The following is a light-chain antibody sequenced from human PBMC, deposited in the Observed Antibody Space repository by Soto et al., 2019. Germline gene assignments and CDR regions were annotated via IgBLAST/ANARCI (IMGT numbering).Light chain of an antibody. Sequence: DIQMTQSPSSLSASVEDRVIITCRASQSISNHLNWYQQKPGKAPKLLIYKASSLESGVPSRFSGTGAGTEFTLTISSLQPDDFATYYCQHYNTYSTFGQGTKVDIK. J-gene: IGKJ1*01. CDR2: KAS. V-gene: IGKV1-5*03. CDR3: QHYNTYST. CDR1: QSISNH.